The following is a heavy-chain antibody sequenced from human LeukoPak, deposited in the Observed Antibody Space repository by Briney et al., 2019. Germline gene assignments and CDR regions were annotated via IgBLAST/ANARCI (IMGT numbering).Heavy chain of an antibody. D-gene: IGHD3-3*01. V-gene: IGHV1-69*04. Sequence: ASVKVSCKASGGTFSSYAISWVRQAPGQGLEWMGRIIPILGIANYAQKFQGRVTITADKSTSTAYMELSSLRSEDTAVYYCASDGVTIFGVVSYGMDVWGQGTTVTVSS. CDR3: ASDGVTIFGVVSYGMDV. CDR1: GGTFSSYA. J-gene: IGHJ6*02. CDR2: IIPILGIA.